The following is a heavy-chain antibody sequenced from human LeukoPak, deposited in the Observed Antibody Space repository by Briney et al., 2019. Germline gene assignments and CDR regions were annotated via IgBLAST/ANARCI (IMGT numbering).Heavy chain of an antibody. CDR2: IIPIFGTA. CDR3: ARAYYYVDTAMVPFDY. D-gene: IGHD5-18*01. J-gene: IGHJ4*02. Sequence: GASVKVSCKASGGTFSSYAISWVLQAPGQGLEWMGGIIPIFGTANYAQKFQGRVTITANESTSTAYMELSSLRSEDTAVYYCARAYYYVDTAMVPFDYWGQGTLVTVSS. V-gene: IGHV1-69*13. CDR1: GGTFSSYA.